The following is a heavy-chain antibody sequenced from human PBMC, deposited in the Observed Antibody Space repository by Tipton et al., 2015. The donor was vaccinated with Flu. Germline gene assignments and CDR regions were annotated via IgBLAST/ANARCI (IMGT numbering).Heavy chain of an antibody. D-gene: IGHD4-17*01. J-gene: IGHJ3*02. V-gene: IGHV3-11*06. CDR1: GFTFSDYY. Sequence: SLRLSCAASGFTFSDYYMSWIRQAPGKGLEWVSYISSSSSYTNDADSVKGRFTISRDNAKNSLYLQMNSLRAEDTAVYYCARGGTTTSTAGAFDIWGQGTMVTVSS. CDR2: ISSSSSYT. CDR3: ARGGTTTSTAGAFDI.